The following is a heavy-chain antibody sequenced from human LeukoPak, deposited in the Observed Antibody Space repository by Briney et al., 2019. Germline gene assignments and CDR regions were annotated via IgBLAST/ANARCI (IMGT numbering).Heavy chain of an antibody. J-gene: IGHJ6*03. CDR3: ASGEAFWSGYYIRRYYYYMDV. Sequence: SETLSLTCAVYGGSFSGYYWSWIRQPPGKGLEWIGEINHSGSTNYNPSLKSRVTISVDTSKNQFSLKLSSVTAADTAVYYCASGEAFWSGYYIRRYYYYMDVWGKGTTVTVSS. CDR1: GGSFSGYY. V-gene: IGHV4-34*01. D-gene: IGHD3-3*01. CDR2: INHSGST.